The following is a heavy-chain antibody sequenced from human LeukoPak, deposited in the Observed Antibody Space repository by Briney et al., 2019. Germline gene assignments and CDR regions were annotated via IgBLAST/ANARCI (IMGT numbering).Heavy chain of an antibody. D-gene: IGHD1-26*01. V-gene: IGHV4-4*02. J-gene: IGHJ4*02. CDR1: GGSIDITNY. Sequence: SGTLSLTCGVSGGSIDITNYWSWVRQAPGKGLEWIGEIAHDGTTNYNPSLRSRVAMSFDRANNQFSLSLTSVTAADTAVYYCTREDRPYCPFAYWGQGVLVTVSS. CDR2: IAHDGTT. CDR3: TREDRPYCPFAY.